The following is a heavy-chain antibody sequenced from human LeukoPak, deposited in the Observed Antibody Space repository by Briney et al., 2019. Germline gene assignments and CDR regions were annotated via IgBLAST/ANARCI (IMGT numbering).Heavy chain of an antibody. D-gene: IGHD6-13*01. CDR2: IYYSGST. Sequence: SETLSLTCTVSGGSISSYYWSWIRQPPGKGLEWIGYIYYSGSTNYNPSLKSRVTISVDTSKNQFSLKLSSVTAADTAVYYCARHGAPYSSSWYDYWGQGTLVTVSS. J-gene: IGHJ4*02. CDR3: ARHGAPYSSSWYDY. V-gene: IGHV4-59*08. CDR1: GGSISSYY.